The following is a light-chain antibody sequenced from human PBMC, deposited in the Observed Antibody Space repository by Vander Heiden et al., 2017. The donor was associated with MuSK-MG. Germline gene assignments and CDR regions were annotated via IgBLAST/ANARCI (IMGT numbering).Light chain of an antibody. CDR1: NSNLGSNN. J-gene: IGLJ2*01. CDR2: MSN. CDR3: AAWDDSRNGVV. Sequence: QSVLTQPPSASGTPGQTVTIFCSGSNSNLGSNNVNWYHQPPGTAPNLLMYMSNQRPSGVPARFSGSKSGTSASLAISGLQAEDEADYYCAAWDDSRNGVVFGGGTKLTVL. V-gene: IGLV1-44*01.